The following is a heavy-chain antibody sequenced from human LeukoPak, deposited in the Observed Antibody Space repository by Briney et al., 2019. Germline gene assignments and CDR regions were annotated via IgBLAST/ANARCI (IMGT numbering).Heavy chain of an antibody. J-gene: IGHJ6*03. V-gene: IGHV3-7*01. Sequence: GGSLRLSCAASGFTFSSSWMSWVRQAPGKGLEWVASIKQDGSEKHYVDSVKGRFTISRDNAKNSLHLQMNSLRAEDTAVYYCARAYGDYWGYYYYYMDVWGKGTTVTISS. D-gene: IGHD4-17*01. CDR1: GFTFSSSW. CDR3: ARAYGDYWGYYYYYMDV. CDR2: IKQDGSEK.